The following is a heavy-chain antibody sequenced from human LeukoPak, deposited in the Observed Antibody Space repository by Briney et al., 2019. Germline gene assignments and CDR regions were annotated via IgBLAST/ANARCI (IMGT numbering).Heavy chain of an antibody. CDR2: ISTDGRTT. D-gene: IGHD6-19*01. CDR3: ASFGQQWLESY. V-gene: IGHV3-74*01. J-gene: IGHJ4*02. CDR1: GFAPSKDW. Sequence: GGPLRLSCVASGFAPSKDWMHWVRQVPGEGLEWVSRISTDGRTTGYADSVKGRFTISRDNAKNTLFLEMNNLKVEDTAVYYCASFGQQWLESYWGLGTLVTVSS.